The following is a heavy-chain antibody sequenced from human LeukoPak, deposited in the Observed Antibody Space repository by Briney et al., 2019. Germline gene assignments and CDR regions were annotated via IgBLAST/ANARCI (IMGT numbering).Heavy chain of an antibody. Sequence: SETLSLTCAVYGGSFSGYYWSWIRQPPGEGLDWIGEINHSGSTNYNPSLKSRVTISVDTSKNQFSLKLSSVTAADTAVYYCARGFYSSSWYFSPKFDYWGQGTLVTVSS. D-gene: IGHD6-13*01. CDR3: ARGFYSSSWYFSPKFDY. V-gene: IGHV4-34*01. CDR1: GGSFSGYY. CDR2: INHSGST. J-gene: IGHJ4*02.